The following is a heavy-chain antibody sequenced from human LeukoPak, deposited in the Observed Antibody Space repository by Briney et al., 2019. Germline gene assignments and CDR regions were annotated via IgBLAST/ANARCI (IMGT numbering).Heavy chain of an antibody. CDR1: GFTFGNYG. Sequence: LRLSCAASGFTFGNYGMDWVRQAPSKGLEWVAFIRYDGSDKYYADSVKGRFTISRDNSKNTLYLQMNSLRPEDTAVYFCSGSYSYWGQGTLVTVSS. J-gene: IGHJ4*02. D-gene: IGHD1-26*01. CDR2: IRYDGSDK. CDR3: SGSYSY. V-gene: IGHV3-30*02.